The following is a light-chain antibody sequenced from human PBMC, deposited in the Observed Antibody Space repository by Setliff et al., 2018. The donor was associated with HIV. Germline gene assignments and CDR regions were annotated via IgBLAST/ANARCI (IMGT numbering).Light chain of an antibody. CDR3: CSNTGSNTYV. J-gene: IGLJ1*01. V-gene: IGLV2-23*01. CDR2: QAS. Sequence: SVLTQPASVSGSPGQSITISCTGTSGDVGRYNLVSWYQQQPGKPPKLMIYQASKRPSGASNRFSGSKSGNTASLTISGLQAEDEADYYCCSNTGSNTYVFGTGTKVTVL. CDR1: SGDVGRYNL.